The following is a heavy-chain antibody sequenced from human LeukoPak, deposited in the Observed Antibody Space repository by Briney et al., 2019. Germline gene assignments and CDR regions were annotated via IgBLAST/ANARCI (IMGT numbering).Heavy chain of an antibody. Sequence: SETLSLTCTVSGASISNYYWTWMRQPPGKGLEWIGYIYSSGRTKYNPSLKTRAAISTDTSENHVSLKLVSMTAADTAVYYCARWDFGGALDYWGQGIQVTVSS. CDR2: IYSSGRT. V-gene: IGHV4-59*01. CDR1: GASISNYY. D-gene: IGHD4-23*01. CDR3: ARWDFGGALDY. J-gene: IGHJ4*02.